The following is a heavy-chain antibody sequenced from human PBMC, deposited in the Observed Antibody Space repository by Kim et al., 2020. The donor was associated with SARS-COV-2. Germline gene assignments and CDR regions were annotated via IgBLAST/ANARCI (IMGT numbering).Heavy chain of an antibody. CDR3: ARDFHGGYYDSSGYYWEYYYYYYGMDV. J-gene: IGHJ6*02. CDR1: GYTFTSYG. D-gene: IGHD3-22*01. V-gene: IGHV1-18*01. Sequence: ASVKVSCKASGYTFTSYGISWVRQAPGQGLEWMGWISAYNGNTNYAQKLQGRVTMTTDTSTSTAYMELRSLRSDDTAVYYCARDFHGGYYDSSGYYWEYYYYYYGMDVWGQGTTVTVSS. CDR2: ISAYNGNT.